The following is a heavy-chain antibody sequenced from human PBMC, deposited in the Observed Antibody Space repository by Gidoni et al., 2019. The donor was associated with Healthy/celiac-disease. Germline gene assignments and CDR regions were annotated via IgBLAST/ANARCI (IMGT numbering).Heavy chain of an antibody. CDR1: GFTFSTYA. D-gene: IGHD6-19*01. CDR2: ISGSGGST. V-gene: IGHV3-23*01. J-gene: IGHJ6*02. CDR3: AKAGESSGWYGGLRDYGMDV. Sequence: EVQLLESGGGLVQPGGSLRLSCSASGFTFSTYALSWVRQAPGKGLEWVSAISGSGGSTYYADSVKGRVTISRDNSKNTLYLQMNSLRAEDTAVDYCAKAGESSGWYGGLRDYGMDVWGQGTTVTVSS.